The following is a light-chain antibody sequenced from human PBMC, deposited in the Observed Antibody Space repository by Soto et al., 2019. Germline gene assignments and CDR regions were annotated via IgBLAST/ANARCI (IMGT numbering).Light chain of an antibody. CDR2: AAS. J-gene: IGKJ1*01. CDR3: QQYNSYWT. V-gene: IGKV1-16*01. CDR1: QGISNY. Sequence: DIQMTQSPSSLSASVGDRVTITCRATQGISNYLGWYQQKPGKAPKRLIYAASSLQSGVPSRFSGSGSGTEFTLTISSLQPDDFATYYCQQYNSYWTFGQGTKVDNK.